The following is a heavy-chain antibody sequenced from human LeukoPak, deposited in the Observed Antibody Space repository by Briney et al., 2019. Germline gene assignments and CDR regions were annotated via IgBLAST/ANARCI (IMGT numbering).Heavy chain of an antibody. CDR3: ARGGRPDY. J-gene: IGHJ4*02. CDR1: GFTFSSYA. CDR2: ISGSGGST. Sequence: GGSLRLSCAASGFTFSSYAMSWVRQAPGKGLEWVSAISGSGGSTYYADSVKGRFTISRDNAKNSLYLQMSSLRAEDTAVYYCARGGRPDYWGQGTLVTVSS. V-gene: IGHV3-23*01. D-gene: IGHD3-10*01.